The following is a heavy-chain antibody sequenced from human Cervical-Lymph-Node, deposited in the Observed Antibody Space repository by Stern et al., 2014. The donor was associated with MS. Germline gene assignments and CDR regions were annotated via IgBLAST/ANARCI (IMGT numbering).Heavy chain of an antibody. J-gene: IGHJ3*02. CDR3: ARDPYYYDSSGYHGPGAFDI. Sequence: QMQLVQSGAEVKKPGSSVKVSCKASGGTFSSYAISWVRQAPGQGLEWMGGIIPIFGTANYAQKFQGRVTITADESTSTAYMELSSLRSEDTAVYYCARDPYYYDSSGYHGPGAFDIWGQGTMVTVSS. V-gene: IGHV1-69*01. CDR2: IIPIFGTA. D-gene: IGHD3-22*01. CDR1: GGTFSSYA.